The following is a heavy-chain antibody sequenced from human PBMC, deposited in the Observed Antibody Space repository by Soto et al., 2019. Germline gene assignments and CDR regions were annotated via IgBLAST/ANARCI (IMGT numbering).Heavy chain of an antibody. D-gene: IGHD3-10*01. J-gene: IGHJ6*02. V-gene: IGHV1-24*01. Sequence: ASVKVSCTASGYTFTSYGISWVRQAPGKGLEWMGGFDPEDGETIYAQKFQGRVTMTEDTSTDTAYMELSSLRSEDTAVYYCATDPSNYYGSGSYYKYYYYGMDVWGQGTTVTVSS. CDR2: FDPEDGET. CDR1: GYTFTSYG. CDR3: ATDPSNYYGSGSYYKYYYYGMDV.